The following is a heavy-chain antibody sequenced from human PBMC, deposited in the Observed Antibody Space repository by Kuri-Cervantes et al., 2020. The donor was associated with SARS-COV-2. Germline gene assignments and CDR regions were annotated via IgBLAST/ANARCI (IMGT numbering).Heavy chain of an antibody. J-gene: IGHJ6*02. V-gene: IGHV3-30*18. CDR1: GFTFSSYG. CDR3: AKDLGVPAAIEMFYYCYGMDV. Sequence: LSLTCAASGFTFSSYGMHWVRQAPGKGLEWVAVISYDGSNKYYADSVKGRFTISRDNSKNTLYLQMNSLRAEDTAVYYCAKDLGVPAAIEMFYYCYGMDVWGQGTTVTVSS. CDR2: ISYDGSNK. D-gene: IGHD2-2*01.